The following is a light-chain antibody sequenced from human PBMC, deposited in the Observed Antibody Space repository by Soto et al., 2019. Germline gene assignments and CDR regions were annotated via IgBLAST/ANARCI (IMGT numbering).Light chain of an antibody. CDR3: SSYVASKSYV. V-gene: IGLV2-8*01. CDR2: DVT. J-gene: IGLJ1*01. CDR1: SSDVGGYNY. Sequence: QSALTQPPSASGSPGQSVTISCTGTSSDVGGYNYVSWYQQHPGKAPKLLIYDVTKRPSGVPDRFSGSKSGNTASLTVSGLQAEDEAYYYCSSYVASKSYVFGSGTKVTVL.